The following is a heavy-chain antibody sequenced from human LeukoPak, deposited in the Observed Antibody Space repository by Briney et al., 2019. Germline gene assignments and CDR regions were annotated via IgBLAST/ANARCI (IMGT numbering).Heavy chain of an antibody. CDR1: GYTFTGYY. D-gene: IGHD3-3*01. V-gene: IGHV1-2*02. J-gene: IGHJ4*02. Sequence: PGASVKVSCKASGYTFTGYYMHWVRQAPGQGLEWMGWINPNSGGTNYAQKFQGRVTMTRDTSISTAYMELSRLRSDDTAVYYCAGGSDDFWSGYSPSYWGQGTLVTVSS. CDR2: INPNSGGT. CDR3: AGGSDDFWSGYSPSY.